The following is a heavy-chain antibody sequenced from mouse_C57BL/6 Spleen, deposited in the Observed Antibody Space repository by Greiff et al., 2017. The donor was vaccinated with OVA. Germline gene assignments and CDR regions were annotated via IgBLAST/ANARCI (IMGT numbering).Heavy chain of an antibody. J-gene: IGHJ4*01. CDR2: INPSNGGT. D-gene: IGHD3-2*02. CDR3: ARGAQALYAMDY. CDR1: GYTFTSYW. V-gene: IGHV1-53*01. Sequence: VQLQQPGTELVKPGASVKLSCKASGYTFTSYWMHWVKQRPGQGLEWIGNINPSNGGTNYNEKFKSKATLTVDKSSSTAYMQLSSLTSEDSAVYDCARGAQALYAMDYWGQGTSVTVSS.